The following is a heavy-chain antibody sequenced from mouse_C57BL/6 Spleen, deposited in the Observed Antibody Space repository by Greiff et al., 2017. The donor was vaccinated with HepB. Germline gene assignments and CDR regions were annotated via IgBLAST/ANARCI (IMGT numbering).Heavy chain of an antibody. CDR2: ISSGGDYI. CDR3: TRDLDGYFDY. D-gene: IGHD2-3*01. J-gene: IGHJ2*01. Sequence: EVKLMESGEGLVKPGGSLKLSCAASGFTFSSYAMSWVRQTPEKRLEWVAYISSGGDYIYYADTVKGRFTISRDNARNTLYLQMSSLKSEDTAMYYCTRDLDGYFDYWGQGTTLTVSS. V-gene: IGHV5-9-1*02. CDR1: GFTFSSYA.